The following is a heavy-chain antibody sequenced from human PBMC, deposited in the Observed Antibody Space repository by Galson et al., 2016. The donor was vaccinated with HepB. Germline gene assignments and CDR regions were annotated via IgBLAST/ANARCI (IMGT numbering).Heavy chain of an antibody. CDR2: IYHSGPT. CDR1: GDSISNPKFW. Sequence: SETLSLTCAVSGDSISNPKFWWSWVRQAPGQGLEWIAEIYHSGPTNYNPSLKSRVTISVDKYKNHFSMTLSSVTAADSAIYYSLSGHNYAVHSWGQGTLVPVSS. CDR3: LSGHNYAVHS. V-gene: IGHV4-4*02. J-gene: IGHJ4*02. D-gene: IGHD5-24*01.